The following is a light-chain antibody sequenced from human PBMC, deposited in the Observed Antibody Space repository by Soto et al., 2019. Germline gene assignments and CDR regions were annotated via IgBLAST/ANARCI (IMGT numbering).Light chain of an antibody. CDR2: GGS. Sequence: DIQMTQSPSSVSASVGDRVTITCRASQHINIYLTWYQKRPGKAPKLLIYGGSTLQPGVPSRFSGSGSGTEFTLTISSLQTEDLATYHCLQTSSFPCTFGGGTKVEIK. V-gene: IGKV1-12*02. J-gene: IGKJ4*02. CDR1: QHINIY. CDR3: LQTSSFPCT.